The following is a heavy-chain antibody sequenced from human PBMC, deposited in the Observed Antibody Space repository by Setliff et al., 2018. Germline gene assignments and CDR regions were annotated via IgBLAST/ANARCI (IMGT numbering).Heavy chain of an antibody. CDR2: ISSYNGHT. CDR1: GYMFNSYG. V-gene: IGHV1-18*01. CDR3: ERLVRYCTATACQRTSGDDL. Sequence: ASVKVSCKTSGYMFNSYGLSWVRQAPGQGLDWMGWISSYNGHTNYAQKFQGRITMTTDTSTNTASMELRSLRSDDTAVYYCERLVRYCTATACQRTSGDDLWGQGTLVTVSS. D-gene: IGHD2-8*01. J-gene: IGHJ5*02.